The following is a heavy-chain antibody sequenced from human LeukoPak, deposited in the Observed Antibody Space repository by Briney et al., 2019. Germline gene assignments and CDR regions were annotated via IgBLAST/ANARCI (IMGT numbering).Heavy chain of an antibody. CDR2: IKPDGSEK. J-gene: IGHJ4*02. Sequence: PGRSLRLSCAASGFTFSSYGMHWVRQAPGKGLEWVAGIKPDGSEKYYVDSVKGRFTISRDNAKNSLYLQMNSLRAEDTAVYYCSRGEAGSFDYWGQGTLVTVSS. CDR3: SRGEAGSFDY. CDR1: GFTFSSYG. V-gene: IGHV3-7*05. D-gene: IGHD3-10*01.